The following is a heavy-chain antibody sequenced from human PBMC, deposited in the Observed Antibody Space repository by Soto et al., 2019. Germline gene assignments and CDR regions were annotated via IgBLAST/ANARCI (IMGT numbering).Heavy chain of an antibody. V-gene: IGHV5-51*01. Sequence: GESLKISCKGSGYSFTSYWIGWVRQMPGKGLEWMGIIYPGDSDTRYSPSFQGQVTISADKPISTAYLQWSSLKASDTAMYYCARPDSGVVGSQLPTQLDYWGQGTLVTVSS. CDR3: ARPDSGVVGSQLPTQLDY. D-gene: IGHD2-2*01. CDR1: GYSFTSYW. CDR2: IYPGDSDT. J-gene: IGHJ4*02.